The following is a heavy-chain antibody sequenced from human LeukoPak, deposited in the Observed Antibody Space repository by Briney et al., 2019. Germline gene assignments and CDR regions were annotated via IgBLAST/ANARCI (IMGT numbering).Heavy chain of an antibody. J-gene: IGHJ6*03. D-gene: IGHD2-8*01. CDR2: FSGSGGTT. Sequence: GGSLRLSCAASGFTFSSYAVNWVRQAPGRGLEWVSGFSGSGGTTYCADSVKGRFTISRDNSKNTLYLQMNSLRAEDTAVYYCANGNRCTSPNCLGYYYFYMDVWGKGTTVTVSS. CDR1: GFTFSSYA. CDR3: ANGNRCTSPNCLGYYYFYMDV. V-gene: IGHV3-23*01.